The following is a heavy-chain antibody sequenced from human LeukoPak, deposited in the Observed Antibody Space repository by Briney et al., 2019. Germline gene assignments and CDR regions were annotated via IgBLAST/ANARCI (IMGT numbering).Heavy chain of an antibody. CDR3: ANSDDYGDY. Sequence: GRSLRLSCAASGFIFRDYAMHWVRQAPGKGLEWVAAISYDSTDKYYGDSVKGRFTISRDDVKDTPFLQMNSLKPEDTAVYYCANSDDYGDYWGPGTLVTVSS. CDR1: GFIFRDYA. CDR2: ISYDSTDK. J-gene: IGHJ4*02. V-gene: IGHV3-30*18.